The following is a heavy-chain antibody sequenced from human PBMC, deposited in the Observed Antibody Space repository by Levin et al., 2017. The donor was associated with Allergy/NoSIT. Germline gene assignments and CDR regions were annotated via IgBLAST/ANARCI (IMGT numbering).Heavy chain of an antibody. J-gene: IGHJ3*02. Sequence: GGSLRLSCAASGFTFSSHAMTWVRQAPGKGLDWVSVISTSGGSTYYADSVKGRFTISRDNSKNTLYLQMNSLRVEAPAVYYCAKRSCGGDCKDAFDIWGQGTVVTVSS. CDR2: ISTSGGST. D-gene: IGHD2-21*02. CDR3: AKRSCGGDCKDAFDI. CDR1: GFTFSSHA. V-gene: IGHV3-23*01.